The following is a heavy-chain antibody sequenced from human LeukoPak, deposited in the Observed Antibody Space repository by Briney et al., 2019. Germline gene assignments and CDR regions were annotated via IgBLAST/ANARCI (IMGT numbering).Heavy chain of an antibody. D-gene: IGHD3-3*01. Sequence: PSETLSLTCTVSGGSISSSSYYWGWIRQPPGKGLEWIGSIYYRGSTYYNPSLKSRVTISVDTSKNQFSLKLSSVTAADTAVYYCARPWSGDWFDPWGQGTLVTVSS. CDR1: GGSISSSSYY. J-gene: IGHJ5*02. V-gene: IGHV4-39*01. CDR2: IYYRGST. CDR3: ARPWSGDWFDP.